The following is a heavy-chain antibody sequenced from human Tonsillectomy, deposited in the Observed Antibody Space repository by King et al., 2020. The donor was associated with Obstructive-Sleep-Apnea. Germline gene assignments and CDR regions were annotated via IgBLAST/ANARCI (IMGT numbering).Heavy chain of an antibody. J-gene: IGHJ4*02. CDR3: AEERGGIAVAGDDY. V-gene: IGHV3-48*04. CDR1: GFTFSSYS. Sequence: VQLVESGGGLVQPGGSLRLSCAASGFTFSSYSMKWVRQAPGKGLEWVSYISSSSSTIHYADYVKGRFTISRDNAKNSLYLQMNSLRAGDTVVYWCAEERGGIAVAGDDYWGQGTLVTVSS. CDR2: ISSSSSTI. D-gene: IGHD6-19*01.